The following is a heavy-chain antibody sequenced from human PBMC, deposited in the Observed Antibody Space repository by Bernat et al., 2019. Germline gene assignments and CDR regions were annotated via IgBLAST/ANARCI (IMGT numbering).Heavy chain of an antibody. CDR3: VRDGAALYEYQGMDG. J-gene: IGHJ6*01. CDR1: VFTFSDYS. Sequence: VASVFTFSDYSFHWVRQAPGKWLEWVAFVSYDGRNKYYADSVQARFIISRDDSENTLYLQMDSLKSEDTAVYYCVRDGAALYEYQGMDGWGRGT. CDR2: VSYDGRNK. D-gene: IGHD6-25*01. V-gene: IGHV3-30*04.